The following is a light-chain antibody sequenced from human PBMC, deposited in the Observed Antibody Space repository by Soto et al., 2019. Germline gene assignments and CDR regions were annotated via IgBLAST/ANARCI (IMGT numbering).Light chain of an antibody. J-gene: IGLJ1*01. CDR2: DNS. Sequence: QSVLTQPPSVSGAPGQRVTISCTGRRSNIGAGFDVHWYQQLPGTAPKLLIYDNSNRPSGVPDRFSGSKSGTSASLAITGLQAEDEADYYCQSYDSSLSAYVFGPGTKVTVL. CDR3: QSYDSSLSAYV. V-gene: IGLV1-40*01. CDR1: RSNIGAGFD.